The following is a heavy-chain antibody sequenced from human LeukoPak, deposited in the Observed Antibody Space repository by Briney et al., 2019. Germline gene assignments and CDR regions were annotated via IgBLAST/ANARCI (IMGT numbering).Heavy chain of an antibody. CDR1: GYTFTSYG. Sequence: ASVKVSCKASGYTFTSYGISWVRQAPGQGLEWMGWISTYNGYANYAQKLQGRVTMTTETSTSTAYMELRSLRSDDTAVYYCSRNSSDWYGYMDVWGKGTTVTVSS. CDR2: ISTYNGYA. D-gene: IGHD6-19*01. J-gene: IGHJ6*04. CDR3: SRNSSDWYGYMDV. V-gene: IGHV1-18*01.